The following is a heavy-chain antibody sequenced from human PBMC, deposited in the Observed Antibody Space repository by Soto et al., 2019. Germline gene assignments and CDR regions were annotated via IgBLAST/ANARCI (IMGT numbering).Heavy chain of an antibody. Sequence: SETLSLTCSVSAGSVSSGHYYWTWIRQPPGKGLEWIGYIYNTESTNYNPSLRNRLTISIDTSKNQLSLELSSVTAADTAVYYCVRDYNRHFDLWGRGTLVTVSS. CDR1: AGSVSSGHYY. CDR3: VRDYNRHFDL. CDR2: IYNTEST. D-gene: IGHD1-1*01. V-gene: IGHV4-61*01. J-gene: IGHJ2*01.